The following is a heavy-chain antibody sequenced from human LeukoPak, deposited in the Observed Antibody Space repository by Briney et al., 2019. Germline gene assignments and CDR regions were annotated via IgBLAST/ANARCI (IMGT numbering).Heavy chain of an antibody. CDR2: IYPGDSDT. D-gene: IGHD2-15*01. V-gene: IGHV5-51*01. CDR1: GYXFTSNW. J-gene: IGHJ3*02. Sequence: GESLKISCKGSGYXFTSNWIGWVRQMPGEGLEWRGIIYPGDSDTTYSPSFQGQVSISADKSISTAYLQWSSLKASDTAMFYCARRYCSGGSCYSGIADAFDIWGQGTMVTVSS. CDR3: ARRYCSGGSCYSGIADAFDI.